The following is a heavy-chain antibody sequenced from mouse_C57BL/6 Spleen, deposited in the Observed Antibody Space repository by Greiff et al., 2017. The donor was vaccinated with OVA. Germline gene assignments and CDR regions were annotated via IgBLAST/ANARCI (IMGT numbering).Heavy chain of an antibody. Sequence: EVQLQQSGPELVKPGASVKMSCKASGYTFTDYNMHWVKQSHGQSLEWIGYINPNNGGTSYNQKFKGKATLTVNKSSSTAYMELRSLTSEDSAVYYGAREIYYYGSSYYYYAMDYWGQGTSVTVSS. CDR3: AREIYYYGSSYYYYAMDY. CDR2: INPNNGGT. V-gene: IGHV1-22*01. CDR1: GYTFTDYN. J-gene: IGHJ4*01. D-gene: IGHD1-1*01.